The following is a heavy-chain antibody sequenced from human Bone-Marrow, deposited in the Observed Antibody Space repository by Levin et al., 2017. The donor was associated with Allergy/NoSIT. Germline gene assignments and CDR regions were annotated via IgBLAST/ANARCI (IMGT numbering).Heavy chain of an antibody. D-gene: IGHD4-17*01. V-gene: IGHV3-9*01. CDR1: GFYFDKYA. CDR2: IYLDGTGT. J-gene: IGHJ6*02. CDR3: VKDLLPGGADV. Sequence: GGSLRLSCVTSGFYFDKYAVHWVRRTPGKGLEWVSGIYLDGTGTGYADSVRGRFTISRDTAKNSLYLQMNSLRPEDTALYYCVKDLLPGGADVWGQGTTVTGSS.